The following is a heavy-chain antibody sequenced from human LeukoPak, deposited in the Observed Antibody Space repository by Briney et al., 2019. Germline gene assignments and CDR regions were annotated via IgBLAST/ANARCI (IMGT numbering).Heavy chain of an antibody. V-gene: IGHV3-53*01. J-gene: IGHJ4*02. CDR2: IYSGGST. Sequence: GGSLRLSRAASGFTVSSNYMGWVRQAPGKGLEWVSVIYSGGSTYYADSVKGRFTISRDNSKNTLYLQMNSLRAEDTAVYYCARDPTMYYFDYWGQGTLVTVSS. CDR1: GFTVSSNY. CDR3: ARDPTMYYFDY.